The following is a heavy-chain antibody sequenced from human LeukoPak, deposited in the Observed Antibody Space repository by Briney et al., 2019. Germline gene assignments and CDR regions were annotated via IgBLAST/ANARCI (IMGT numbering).Heavy chain of an antibody. CDR2: IRSKAYGGTT. D-gene: IGHD3-22*01. CDR1: GFTFGDYA. Sequence: GGSLRLSCTASGFTFGDYAMSWVRQAPGKGLEWVGFIRSKAYGGTTEYAASVKGRFTISRDDSQSIAYLQLNSLKTEDTAVYYCTRTPQTCGYYYDSSGYYYAPRVDYWGQGTLVTGSS. J-gene: IGHJ4*02. V-gene: IGHV3-49*04. CDR3: TRTPQTCGYYYDSSGYYYAPRVDY.